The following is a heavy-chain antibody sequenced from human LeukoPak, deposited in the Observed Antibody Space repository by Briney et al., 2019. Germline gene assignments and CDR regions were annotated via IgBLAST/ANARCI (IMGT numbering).Heavy chain of an antibody. V-gene: IGHV3-23*01. CDR1: GFTFSTSA. CDR2: ITSSSSYI. J-gene: IGHJ4*02. D-gene: IGHD5-24*01. CDR3: ATSPRDGYNRFDY. Sequence: GGSLRLSCVVSGFTFSTSAMSWVRQAPGKGLEWVSSITSSSSYIYYPDSLKGRFTISRDNSKNTLYLQMNNLRAEDTAVYYCATSPRDGYNRFDYWGQGTLVTVSS.